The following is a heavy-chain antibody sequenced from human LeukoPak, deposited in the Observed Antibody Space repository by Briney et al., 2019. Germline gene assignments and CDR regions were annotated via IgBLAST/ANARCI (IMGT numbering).Heavy chain of an antibody. Sequence: GGSLRLSCAASGFTFIDYDMHWVRQVIGKGLEWVSAIGISGDTHYSGSVKGRFTISRENAESSLYLQMNSLRAEDAAVYYCARGGIQVSGIDEFDYWGQGTLVTVSS. D-gene: IGHD6-19*01. J-gene: IGHJ4*02. CDR3: ARGGIQVSGIDEFDY. V-gene: IGHV3-13*01. CDR2: IGISGDT. CDR1: GFTFIDYD.